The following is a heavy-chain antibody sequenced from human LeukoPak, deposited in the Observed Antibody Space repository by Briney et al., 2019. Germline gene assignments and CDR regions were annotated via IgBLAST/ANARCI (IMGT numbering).Heavy chain of an antibody. D-gene: IGHD3-3*01. CDR3: ARDLPYDFWSGYYPYYFDY. J-gene: IGHJ4*02. V-gene: IGHV3-21*01. CDR1: GFIFGDYD. CDR2: ISSSSSYI. Sequence: GGSLRLSCTASGFIFGDYDMNWVRQAPGKGLEWVSSISSSSSYIYYADSVKGRFTISRDNAKNSLYLQMNSLRAEDTAVYYCARDLPYDFWSGYYPYYFDYWGQGTLVTVSS.